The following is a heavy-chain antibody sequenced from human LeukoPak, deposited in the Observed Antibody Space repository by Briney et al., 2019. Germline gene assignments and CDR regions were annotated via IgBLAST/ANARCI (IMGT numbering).Heavy chain of an antibody. V-gene: IGHV3-15*01. D-gene: IGHD6-13*01. Sequence: PGGSLRLSCAASGFTFSTYAMSWVRQAPGKGLEWVGRIKSKTDGGTTDYAAPVKGRFTISRDDSKNTLYLQMNSLKTEDTAVYYCTTENSAAALDYWGQGTLVTVSS. CDR1: GFTFSTYA. CDR2: IKSKTDGGTT. CDR3: TTENSAAALDY. J-gene: IGHJ4*02.